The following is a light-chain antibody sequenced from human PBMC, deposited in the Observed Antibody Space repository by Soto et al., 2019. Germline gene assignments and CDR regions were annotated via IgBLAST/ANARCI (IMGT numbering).Light chain of an antibody. CDR3: QHLHNYPPT. J-gene: IGKJ4*01. V-gene: IGKV1-9*01. Sequence: DIQVTQSPSFMSASVGDRVTITCRASQGISSDLAWYQQKPGKAPNLLIYDASTLQSGVPSRSSGSGSGTEFTLTISSLQAEDFATYYCQHLHNYPPTFGGGTKVEIK. CDR2: DAS. CDR1: QGISSD.